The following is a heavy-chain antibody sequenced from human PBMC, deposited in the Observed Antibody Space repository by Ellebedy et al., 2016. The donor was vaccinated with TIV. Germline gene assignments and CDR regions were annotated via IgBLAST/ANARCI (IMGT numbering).Heavy chain of an antibody. V-gene: IGHV3-7*04. D-gene: IGHD5-18*01. CDR3: ATDTAMSY. CDR2: INQDGNKK. Sequence: GGSLRLSCAASGFTFTSYWMTWVRQAPGKGLEWVANINQDGNKKYYVDSVKGRFTISRDNARNSLYLQMDSLRAEDTAVFYCATDTAMSYWGLGTLVTVSS. J-gene: IGHJ4*02. CDR1: GFTFTSYW.